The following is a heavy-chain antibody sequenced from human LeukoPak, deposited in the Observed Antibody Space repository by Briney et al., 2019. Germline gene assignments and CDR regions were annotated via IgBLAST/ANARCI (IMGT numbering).Heavy chain of an antibody. D-gene: IGHD2-2*01. CDR1: GGTFSIYT. Sequence: ASVKVSCKASGGTFSIYTISWVRQAPGQGLEWMGRIIPIFGTSNYAQKFQGRLTITADTSTNTAYMELSSLRSEDTAFYYCARDSFCSATTCYSAPHFDYWGQGTLVTVSS. CDR2: IIPIFGTS. V-gene: IGHV1-69*08. J-gene: IGHJ4*02. CDR3: ARDSFCSATTCYSAPHFDY.